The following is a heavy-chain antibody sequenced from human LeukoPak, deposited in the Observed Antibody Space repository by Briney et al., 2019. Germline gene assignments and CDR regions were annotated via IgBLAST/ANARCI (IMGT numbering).Heavy chain of an antibody. V-gene: IGHV4-59*08. CDR1: GGSISSYY. CDR3: ARKAPKKGWFDP. J-gene: IGHJ5*02. Sequence: PSETLSLTCTVSGGSISSYYWSWIRQPPGKGLEWIGYFFHSGSTKYNPSLKSRVIISVDTSKNQFSLQLSSVTAADTAVYYCARKAPKKGWFDPWGQGTLVTVSS. CDR2: FFHSGST.